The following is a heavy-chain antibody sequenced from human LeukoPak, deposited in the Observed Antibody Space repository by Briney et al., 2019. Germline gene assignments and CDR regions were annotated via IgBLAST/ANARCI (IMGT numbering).Heavy chain of an antibody. CDR3: ARDSGTGAFDI. D-gene: IGHD1-26*01. Sequence: ASVKVSCKASGYSFTCHYMHWVRQAPGQGLEWMGWINPNSGGTNYAQRFQGRVTMTRETSISTAYMEVIRLRSDDTAVYYCARDSGTGAFDIWGQGTMVTVSS. CDR2: INPNSGGT. V-gene: IGHV1-2*02. CDR1: GYSFTCHY. J-gene: IGHJ3*02.